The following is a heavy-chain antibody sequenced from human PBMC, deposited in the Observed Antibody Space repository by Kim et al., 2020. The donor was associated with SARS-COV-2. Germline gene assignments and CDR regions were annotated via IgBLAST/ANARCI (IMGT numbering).Heavy chain of an antibody. CDR3: AAYSSSFLGIYGMDV. CDR1: GFTFTSSA. Sequence: SVKVSCKASGFTFTSSAVQWVRQARGQRLEWIGWIVVGSGNTNYAQKFQERVTITRDMSTSTAYMELSSLRSEDTAVYYCAAYSSSFLGIYGMDVWGQGTTVTVSS. D-gene: IGHD6-13*01. CDR2: IVVGSGNT. J-gene: IGHJ6*02. V-gene: IGHV1-58*01.